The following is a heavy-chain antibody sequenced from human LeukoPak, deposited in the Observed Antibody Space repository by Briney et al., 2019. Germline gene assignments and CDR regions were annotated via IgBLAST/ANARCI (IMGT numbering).Heavy chain of an antibody. CDR1: GLIVSDNY. CDR2: THSGGTT. V-gene: IGHV3-53*01. D-gene: IGHD3-16*02. Sequence: PGGSLRLSCAASGLIVSDNYMSWVRQAPGQGLEWVSVTHSGGTTYYADSVKGRFIISRDSSENTLYLQMNSLRIEDTAVYYCAGDRPFGGVVDGMDVWGQGTTVTVFS. J-gene: IGHJ6*02. CDR3: AGDRPFGGVVDGMDV.